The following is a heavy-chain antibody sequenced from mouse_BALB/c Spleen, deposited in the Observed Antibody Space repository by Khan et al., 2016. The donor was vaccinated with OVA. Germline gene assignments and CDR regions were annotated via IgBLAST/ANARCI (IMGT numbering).Heavy chain of an antibody. CDR1: GFNIKDTH. V-gene: IGHV14-3*02. Sequence: EVQLQQSGAELVKPGASVKLSCTASGFNIKDTHMHWVKQRPEQGLEWIGRIDPANDNSKYDPRFQGKATLTADTSSNTAYLHLSSLTSEDTAVYYCAPAGTGDYFDYWVQGTTLTGSS. J-gene: IGHJ2*01. CDR3: APAGTGDYFDY. D-gene: IGHD4-1*01. CDR2: IDPANDNS.